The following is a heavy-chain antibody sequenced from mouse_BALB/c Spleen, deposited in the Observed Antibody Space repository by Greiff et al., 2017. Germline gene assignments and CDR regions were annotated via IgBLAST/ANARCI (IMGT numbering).Heavy chain of an antibody. Sequence: EVKLLESGGGLVKPGGSLKLSCAASGFTFSSYTMSWVRQTPEKRLEWVATISSGGSYTYYPDSVKGRFTISRDNAKNTLYLQMSSLKSEDTAMYYWTRAYYYGSSSHWYFDVWGAGTTVTVSS. CDR1: GFTFSSYT. CDR3: TRAYYYGSSSHWYFDV. V-gene: IGHV5-6-4*01. J-gene: IGHJ1*01. D-gene: IGHD1-1*01. CDR2: ISSGGSYT.